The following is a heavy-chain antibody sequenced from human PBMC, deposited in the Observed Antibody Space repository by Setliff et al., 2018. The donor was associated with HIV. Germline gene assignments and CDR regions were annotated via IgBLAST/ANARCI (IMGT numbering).Heavy chain of an antibody. CDR2: IYTSGST. CDR3: ARASGIAVANFDY. V-gene: IGHV4-4*08. Sequence: SETLSLTCTVSGGSISSYYWSWIRQPPGKGLEWIGYIYTSGSTNYNPSLKSRVTISVDTSKNQFSLKLGSVTAADTAVYYCARASGIAVANFDYWGQGTLVTVSS. J-gene: IGHJ4*02. CDR1: GGSISSYY. D-gene: IGHD6-19*01.